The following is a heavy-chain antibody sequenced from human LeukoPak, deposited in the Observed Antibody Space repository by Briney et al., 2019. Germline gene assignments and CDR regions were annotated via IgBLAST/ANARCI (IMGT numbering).Heavy chain of an antibody. CDR1: GYTFTSYY. D-gene: IGHD4-17*01. CDR2: INPSGGST. CDR3: AGSFYGDYYYFDY. V-gene: IGHV1-46*01. Sequence: ASVKVSCKASGYTFTSYYIHWVRQAPGQGLEWMGIINPSGGSTNYAQKFQGRVTITADESTSTAYMELSSLRSEDTAVYYCAGSFYGDYYYFDYWGQGTLVTVSS. J-gene: IGHJ4*02.